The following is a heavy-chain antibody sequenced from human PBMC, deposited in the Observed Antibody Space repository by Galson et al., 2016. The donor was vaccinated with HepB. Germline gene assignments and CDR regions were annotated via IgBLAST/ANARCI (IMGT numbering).Heavy chain of an antibody. Sequence: SLRLSCAASGMTFSDSYMSWIRQPPGRGLEWVAYISSASATISYADSVRGRFTISRDNRRSLLFLEMNRLRAEDTALYYCANDQKPRGFDYWGQGTLVTVSS. V-gene: IGHV3-11*01. CDR1: GMTFSDSY. CDR2: ISSASATI. CDR3: ANDQKPRGFDY. D-gene: IGHD3-10*01. J-gene: IGHJ4*02.